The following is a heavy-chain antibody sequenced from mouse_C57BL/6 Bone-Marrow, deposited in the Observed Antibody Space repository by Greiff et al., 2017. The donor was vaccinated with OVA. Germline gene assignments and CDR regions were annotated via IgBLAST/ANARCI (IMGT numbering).Heavy chain of an antibody. D-gene: IGHD1-1*01. Sequence: EVQVVESEGGLVQPGSSMKLSCTASGFTFSDYYMAWVRQVPEKGLEWVANINYDGSSTYYLDSLKSRFIISGDNAKNILYLQMSSLKSEDTATYYCASDGSSPFAYWGQGTLVTVSA. V-gene: IGHV5-16*01. J-gene: IGHJ3*01. CDR1: GFTFSDYY. CDR2: INYDGSST. CDR3: ASDGSSPFAY.